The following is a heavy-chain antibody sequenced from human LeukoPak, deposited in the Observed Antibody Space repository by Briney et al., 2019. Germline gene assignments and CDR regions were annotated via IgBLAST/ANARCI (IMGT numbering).Heavy chain of an antibody. CDR1: GGSISSYY. CDR3: ARHSKYYYDSSGSYVGYFQH. D-gene: IGHD3-22*01. Sequence: PSETLSLTCTVSGGSISSYYWSWIRQPPGKGLEWIVYIYSSGSANYNPSLTSRVTISVDTSKNQFSLKLSSVTAADTAVYYCARHSKYYYDSSGSYVGYFQHWGQGTLVTVSS. J-gene: IGHJ1*01. V-gene: IGHV4-59*08. CDR2: IYSSGSA.